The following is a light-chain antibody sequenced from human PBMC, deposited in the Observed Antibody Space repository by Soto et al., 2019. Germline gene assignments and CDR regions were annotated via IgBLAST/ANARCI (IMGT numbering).Light chain of an antibody. CDR1: QGISSY. Sequence: IQLTQSPSSLSASVGDRVTITCRASQGISSYLAWYQQKPGKAPKLLIYAASTLQSGVPSRFSGSGSGTEFTLTISSLQSEDFAVYYCLHYNDWPRWTFGQGTKVDIK. J-gene: IGKJ1*01. CDR2: AAS. CDR3: LHYNDWPRWT. V-gene: IGKV1-9*01.